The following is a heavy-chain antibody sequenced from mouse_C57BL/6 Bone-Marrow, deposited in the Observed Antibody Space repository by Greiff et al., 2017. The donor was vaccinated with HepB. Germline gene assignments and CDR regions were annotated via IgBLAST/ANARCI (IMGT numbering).Heavy chain of an antibody. V-gene: IGHV10-1*01. Sequence: EVQLVESGGGLVQPKGSLKLSCAASGFSFNTYAMNWVRQAPGKGLEWVARIRSKSNNYATYYADSVKDRFTISRDDSESMLYLQMNNLKTEDTAMYYCVSTVITTVYYYAMDYWGQGTSVTVSS. D-gene: IGHD2-4*01. J-gene: IGHJ4*01. CDR2: IRSKSNNYAT. CDR1: GFSFNTYA. CDR3: VSTVITTVYYYAMDY.